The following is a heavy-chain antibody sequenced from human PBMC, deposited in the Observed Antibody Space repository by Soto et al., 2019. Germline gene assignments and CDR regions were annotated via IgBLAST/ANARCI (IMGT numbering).Heavy chain of an antibody. J-gene: IGHJ4*01. V-gene: IGHV4-59*08. CDR3: ARHEGGSYTYFSY. CDR1: GGSIRSDY. Sequence: SETLSLTCSVSGGSIRSDYWSWIRQPPGKGLEWIGYIHSSGTSNYSPSLKSRVTISVDLSKNHFSLKLSSVTAADTAAYYWARHEGGSYTYFSYCCQGALVTVSS. CDR2: IHSSGTS. D-gene: IGHD1-26*01.